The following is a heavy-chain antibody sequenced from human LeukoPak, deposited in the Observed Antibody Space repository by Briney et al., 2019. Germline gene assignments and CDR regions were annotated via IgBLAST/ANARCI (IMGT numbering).Heavy chain of an antibody. J-gene: IGHJ4*02. V-gene: IGHV3-23*01. CDR2: IGGTGIRT. D-gene: IGHD5-12*01. Sequence: GESLRLSCAASGRTFSSYAMSWVRQAPGKGLEWVSGIGGTGIRTYYADSVKGRFTISRDNSKNALYLQMNSLRVEDTAVYYCAGGVVATILSLDYWGRGTLVTVSS. CDR1: GRTFSSYA. CDR3: AGGVVATILSLDY.